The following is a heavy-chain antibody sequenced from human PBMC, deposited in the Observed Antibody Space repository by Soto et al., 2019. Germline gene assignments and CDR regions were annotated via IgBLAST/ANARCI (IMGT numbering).Heavy chain of an antibody. CDR2: INHSGST. D-gene: IGHD2-21*01. V-gene: IGHV4-34*01. CDR3: AGAFYNIMVYSLAP. CDR1: GGSFSAYY. Sequence: PSETLSLTCAVYGGSFSAYYLSWIRQPPGKGLEWIGEINHSGSTNYNPSLKSRVTISVDTSKNQFSLRLSSVTAADTAVYFCAGAFYNIMVYSLAPRGQKALVTASS. J-gene: IGHJ5*02.